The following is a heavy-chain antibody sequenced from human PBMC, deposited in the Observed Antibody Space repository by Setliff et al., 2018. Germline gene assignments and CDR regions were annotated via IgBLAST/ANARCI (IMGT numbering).Heavy chain of an antibody. J-gene: IGHJ4*02. CDR1: GGSFSGYY. D-gene: IGHD3-3*01. CDR2: INHSGST. V-gene: IGHV4-34*01. Sequence: SETLSLTCAVYGGSFSGYYWSWIRQPPGKGLEWIGEINHSGSTNYNPPLKSRVTISVDTSKNQFSLKLSSVTAADTAVYYCARTPDGFLGDGYNLNTLGYFDSWGQGTLVTVSS. CDR3: ARTPDGFLGDGYNLNTLGYFDS.